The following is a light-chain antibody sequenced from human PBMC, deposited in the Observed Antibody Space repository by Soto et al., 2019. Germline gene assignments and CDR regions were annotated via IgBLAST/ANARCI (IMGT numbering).Light chain of an antibody. CDR1: QSVSSY. CDR2: DAS. V-gene: IGKV3-11*01. CDR3: QQSYSTLRT. Sequence: EIVLTHSPGTLSLSPCERATLSFRASQSVSSYLAWYQQKPGQAPRLLIYDASNRATGIPARFSGSGSGTDFTLTISSLQPEDFATYYCQQSYSTLRTFGQGTKVDIK. J-gene: IGKJ1*01.